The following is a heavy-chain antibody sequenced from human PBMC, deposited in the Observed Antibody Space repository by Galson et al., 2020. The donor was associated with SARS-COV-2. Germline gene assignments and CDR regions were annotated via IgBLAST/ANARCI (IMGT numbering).Heavy chain of an antibody. D-gene: IGHD3-22*01. V-gene: IGHV1-46*01. CDR2: INPSGGST. CDR1: GYTFTSYY. J-gene: IGHJ3*02. Sequence: ASVTVSCKASGYTFTSYYMHWVRQAPGQGLEWMGIINPSGGSTSYAQKFQGRVTMTRDTSTSTVYMELSSLRSEDTAVYYCARDPYYDSKTPAEAFDIWGQGTMVTVSS. CDR3: ARDPYYDSKTPAEAFDI.